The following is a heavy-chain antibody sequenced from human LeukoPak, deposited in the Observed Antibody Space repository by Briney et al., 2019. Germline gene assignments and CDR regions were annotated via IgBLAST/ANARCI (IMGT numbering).Heavy chain of an antibody. Sequence: GASVKVSCKASGYTFTSYGISWVRQAPGQGLEWMGWISAYNGNTNYAQKLQGRVTMATDTSTSTAYMELRSLRSDDTAVYYCARGQKYDSSGYYSDYWGQGTLVTVSS. D-gene: IGHD3-22*01. V-gene: IGHV1-18*01. CDR1: GYTFTSYG. J-gene: IGHJ4*02. CDR3: ARGQKYDSSGYYSDY. CDR2: ISAYNGNT.